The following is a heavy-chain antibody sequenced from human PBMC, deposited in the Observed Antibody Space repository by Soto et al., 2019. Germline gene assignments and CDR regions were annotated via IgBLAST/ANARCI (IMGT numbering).Heavy chain of an antibody. CDR2: INSDGSTT. Sequence: GGSLRLSCTASGFTRSCYLMHWVRQSPGKGLVWVSRINSDGSTTAYADSVRGRFTISRDYAKNTMYLQMNSLGAEDPAVYYCARAGYCSSTSCKLALDIWGQGTTVTVSS. CDR3: ARAGYCSSTSCKLALDI. D-gene: IGHD2-2*01. J-gene: IGHJ3*02. CDR1: GFTRSCYL. V-gene: IGHV3-74*01.